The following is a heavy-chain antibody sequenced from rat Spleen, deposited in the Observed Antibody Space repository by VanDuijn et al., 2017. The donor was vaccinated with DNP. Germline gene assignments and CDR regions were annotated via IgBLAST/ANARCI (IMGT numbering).Heavy chain of an antibody. D-gene: IGHD1-1*01. Sequence: EVQLVESGGGLVQPGRSMKLSCAASGFTFSNYYMAWVRQAPTKGLEWVAAISTGGGNTYYRDSVKGRFTISRDNAKSTLYLQMNSLRSEDTATYYCARHFYRGDLYWFFDFWGPGTMVTVSS. V-gene: IGHV5-25*01. J-gene: IGHJ1*01. CDR1: GFTFSNYY. CDR3: ARHFYRGDLYWFFDF. CDR2: ISTGGGNT.